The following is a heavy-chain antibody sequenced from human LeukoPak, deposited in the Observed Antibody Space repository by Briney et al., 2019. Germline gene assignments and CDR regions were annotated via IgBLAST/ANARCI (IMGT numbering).Heavy chain of an antibody. CDR1: GFTFSSYG. D-gene: IGHD3-22*01. CDR2: ISYDGSNK. J-gene: IGHJ4*02. CDR3: AWYYYDSSGYLGDY. Sequence: GGSLRLSCAASGFTFSSYGMHWVRQAPGKGLEWVAVISYDGSNKYYADSVKGRFTISRDNSKNTLYLQMNSLRAEDTAVYYCAWYYYDSSGYLGDYWGQGTLVTVSS. V-gene: IGHV3-30*03.